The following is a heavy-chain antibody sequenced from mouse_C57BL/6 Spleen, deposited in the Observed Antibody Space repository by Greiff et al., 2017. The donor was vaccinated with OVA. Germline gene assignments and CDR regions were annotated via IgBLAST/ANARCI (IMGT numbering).Heavy chain of an antibody. Sequence: QVQLQQSGAELVKPGASVKMSCKASGYTFTTYPIEWMKQNHGKSLEWIGNFHPYNDDTKYNEKFKGKATLTVDKSSSTVYLELSRLTSDDSAVYYCARGGTRGNYYAMDYWGQGTSVTVSS. D-gene: IGHD3-3*01. CDR1: GYTFTTYP. V-gene: IGHV1-47*01. CDR3: ARGGTRGNYYAMDY. J-gene: IGHJ4*01. CDR2: FHPYNDDT.